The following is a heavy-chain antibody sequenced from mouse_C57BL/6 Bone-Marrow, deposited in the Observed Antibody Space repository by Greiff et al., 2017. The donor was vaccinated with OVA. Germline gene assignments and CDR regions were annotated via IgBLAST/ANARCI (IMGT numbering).Heavy chain of an antibody. D-gene: IGHD1-1*01. CDR2: IDPSDGEP. CDR1: GSTFTSSW. J-gene: IGHJ2*01. V-gene: IGHV1-52*01. Sequence: QFQLQQPGAELVRPGSSVKLSCKASGSTFTSSWMHWVRQRPIQGLEWIGNIDPSDGEPHYNQKFKDKATLTVDKSSSTAYMQLSSLTSEDSAVYYCARRGLTTVVDYWGQGTTLTVSS. CDR3: ARRGLTTVVDY.